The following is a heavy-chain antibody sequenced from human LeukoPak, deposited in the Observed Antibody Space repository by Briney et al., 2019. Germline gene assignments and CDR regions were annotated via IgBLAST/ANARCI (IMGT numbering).Heavy chain of an antibody. CDR2: IGIRDDA. CDR3: IRGGIRVSGIDAFDI. J-gene: IGHJ3*02. V-gene: IGHV3-13*01. D-gene: IGHD5/OR15-5a*01. CDR1: GFTFRDYD. Sequence: GGSLRLSCAASGFTFRDYDMHWVRQVPGRGLEWVSAIGIRDDAHYPDSVKGRFTISRENAKNSLYLQMNTLRDGDTAMYYCIRGGIRVSGIDAFDIWGQGTMVTVSS.